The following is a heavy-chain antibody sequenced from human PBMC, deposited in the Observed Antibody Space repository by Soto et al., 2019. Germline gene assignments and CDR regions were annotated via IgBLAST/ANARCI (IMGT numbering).Heavy chain of an antibody. D-gene: IGHD6-13*01. CDR2: ISYDGSNK. Sequence: GGSLRLSCAASGFTFSSYAMHWVRQAPGKGLEWVAVISYDGSNKYYADSVKGRFTISRDNSKNTLYLQMNSLRAEDTAVYYCAESLKVAAAGTWDYYYYGMDVWGQGTTVTVSS. J-gene: IGHJ6*02. V-gene: IGHV3-30-3*01. CDR3: AESLKVAAAGTWDYYYYGMDV. CDR1: GFTFSSYA.